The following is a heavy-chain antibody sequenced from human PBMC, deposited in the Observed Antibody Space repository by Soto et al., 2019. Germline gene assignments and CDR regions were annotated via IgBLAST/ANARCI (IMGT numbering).Heavy chain of an antibody. Sequence: QVQLVESGGGVVQPGRSLRLSCAASGFTFSSYAMHWVRQAPGKGLEWVAVISYDGSNKYYADSVKGRFTISRDNSKHTVYLQMNSLRAEDTAVYYCARVWTTVSDYWGQGTLVTVSS. D-gene: IGHD4-17*01. CDR1: GFTFSSYA. CDR2: ISYDGSNK. CDR3: ARVWTTVSDY. V-gene: IGHV3-30-3*01. J-gene: IGHJ4*02.